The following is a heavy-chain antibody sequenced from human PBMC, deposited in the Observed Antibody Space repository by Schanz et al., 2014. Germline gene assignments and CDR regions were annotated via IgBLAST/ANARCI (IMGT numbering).Heavy chain of an antibody. CDR3: AKGMGYCSGGTCYGYYYYGLDV. Sequence: EVQLVESGGGLVQPGGSLRLSCAASGFTLSNSDMHWVRQGTGKGLEWVSTIGYLGDTYYPDSVKGRFTISRDNSENTLYHQMNSLSADDTAVCYCAKGMGYCSGGTCYGYYYYGLDVWGQGTTVTVSS. D-gene: IGHD2-15*01. V-gene: IGHV3-13*01. CDR1: GFTLSNSD. CDR2: IGYLGDT. J-gene: IGHJ6*02.